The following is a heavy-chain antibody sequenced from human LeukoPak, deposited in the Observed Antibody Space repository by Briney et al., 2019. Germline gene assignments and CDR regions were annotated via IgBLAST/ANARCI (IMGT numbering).Heavy chain of an antibody. J-gene: IGHJ4*02. V-gene: IGHV4-59*08. Sequence: PSETLSLTCTVSGGSISSYYWSWIRQPPGKGLEWIGCIYYSGSTYYNPSLKSRVTISVDTSKNQFSLKLSSVTAADTAVYYCARHRRTGGFDYWGQGTLVTVSS. CDR3: ARHRRTGGFDY. CDR1: GGSISSYY. CDR2: IYYSGST. D-gene: IGHD7-27*01.